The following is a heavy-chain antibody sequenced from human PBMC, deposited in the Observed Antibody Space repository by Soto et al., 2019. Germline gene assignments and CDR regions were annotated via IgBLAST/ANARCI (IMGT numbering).Heavy chain of an antibody. Sequence: QVQLVQSGAEVKKPAFSEKVSCEASRGGFNKYAISWVRQAPGQGLEWMGGIIPMFGTPTYAEKFRGRVTITADVSTRTAFMELSNLSSEDSAIYYCARDPTRGGVVPQDYSMDVWGQGTTVIVSS. CDR3: ARDPTRGGVVPQDYSMDV. D-gene: IGHD3-3*01. V-gene: IGHV1-69*01. J-gene: IGHJ6*02. CDR2: IIPMFGTP. CDR1: RGGFNKYA.